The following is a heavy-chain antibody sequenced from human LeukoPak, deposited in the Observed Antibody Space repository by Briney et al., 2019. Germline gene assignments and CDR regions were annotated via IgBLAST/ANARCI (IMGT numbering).Heavy chain of an antibody. Sequence: PGGSLRLSCTASGFTFSNYGMHWVRQAPGKGLEWVAVISYDGNYKYYGDSVKGRFTISRDNAKNSLYLQMSNLRAEDTAVYFCARGGGLDVWGQGATVTVSS. J-gene: IGHJ6*02. V-gene: IGHV3-33*05. CDR2: ISYDGNYK. CDR3: ARGGGLDV. CDR1: GFTFSNYG. D-gene: IGHD3-16*01.